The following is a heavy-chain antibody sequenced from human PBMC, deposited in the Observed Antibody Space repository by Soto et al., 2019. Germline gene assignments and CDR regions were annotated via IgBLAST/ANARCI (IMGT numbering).Heavy chain of an antibody. CDR3: ASEWEFAGPGWFDP. CDR1: GGTFSSYA. V-gene: IGHV1-69*13. D-gene: IGHD6-13*01. CDR2: IIPIFGTA. Sequence: ASVKVSCKASGGTFSSYAISWVRQAPGQGLEWMGGIIPIFGTANYAQKFQGRVTITADESTSTAYMELSSLRSEDTAVYYCASEWEFAGPGWFDPWGQGTLVTVSS. J-gene: IGHJ5*02.